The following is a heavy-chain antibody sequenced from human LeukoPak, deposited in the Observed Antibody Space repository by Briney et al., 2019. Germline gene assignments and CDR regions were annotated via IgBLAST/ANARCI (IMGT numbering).Heavy chain of an antibody. CDR2: ISAYNGNT. J-gene: IGHJ4*02. D-gene: IGHD3-10*01. CDR3: AMGVRGEPLDY. V-gene: IGHV1-18*01. CDR1: GYTFTSYG. Sequence: ASVKVSCKASGYTFTSYGISWVRQAPGQGLEWMGWISAYNGNTNYAQKFQGWVTMTRDTSISTAYMELSRLRSDDTAVYYCAMGVRGEPLDYWGQGTLVTVSS.